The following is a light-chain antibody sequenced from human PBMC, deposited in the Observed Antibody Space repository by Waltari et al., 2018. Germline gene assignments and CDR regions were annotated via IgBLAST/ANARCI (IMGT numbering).Light chain of an antibody. CDR2: AAS. V-gene: IGKV3-20*01. CDR3: QHYLRLPVT. Sequence: EIVLTQSPGTLSLSPGESATLSCRASQSISRTLVWYQKKPGQAPRLLIYAASTRATGIPDRFSGSGSGTDFSLTISRLEPEDFAVYYCQHYLRLPVTFGQGTKVEIK. J-gene: IGKJ1*01. CDR1: QSISRT.